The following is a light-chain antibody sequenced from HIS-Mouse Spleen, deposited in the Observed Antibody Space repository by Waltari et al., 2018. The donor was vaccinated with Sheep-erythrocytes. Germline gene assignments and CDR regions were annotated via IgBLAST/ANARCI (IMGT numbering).Light chain of an antibody. CDR2: DVS. CDR1: RSDVGGYNQ. J-gene: IGLJ1*01. Sequence: QSALTQPRSVSGSPGQSVTIPCTGTRSDVGGYNQFSWYQQHPGKAPKLMIYDVSKRPSGVPDRFSGSKSGNTASLTISGLQAEDEADYYCCSYAGSYNHVFATGTKVTVL. V-gene: IGLV2-11*01. CDR3: CSYAGSYNHV.